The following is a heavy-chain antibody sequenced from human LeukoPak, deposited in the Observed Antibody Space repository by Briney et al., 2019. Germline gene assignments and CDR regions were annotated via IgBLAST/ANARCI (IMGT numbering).Heavy chain of an antibody. CDR3: ARDRGTGYSSGWSDY. CDR1: GYTFTSYG. CDR2: ISAYNGNT. Sequence: ASVTVSCMASGYTFTSYGISWVRPAPGQGLEWMGWISAYNGNTNYAQKLQGRVTMTTDTSTSTAYMELRSLRSDDTAVYYCARDRGTGYSSGWSDYWGQGTLVTVSS. D-gene: IGHD6-19*01. J-gene: IGHJ4*02. V-gene: IGHV1-18*04.